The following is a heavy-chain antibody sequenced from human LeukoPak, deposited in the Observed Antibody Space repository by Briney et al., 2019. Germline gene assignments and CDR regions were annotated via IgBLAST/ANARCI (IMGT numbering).Heavy chain of an antibody. D-gene: IGHD2-15*01. CDR3: ARVRIVVVVAARRYWFDP. Sequence: SETLSLTCTVSGGSISSYYWSWIRQPPGKGLEWIGYIYYSGSTNYNPSLKSRVTISVDTSKNQFSLKLSSVTAADTAVYYCARVRIVVVVAARRYWFDPWGQGTLVTVSS. V-gene: IGHV4-59*12. J-gene: IGHJ5*02. CDR2: IYYSGST. CDR1: GGSISSYY.